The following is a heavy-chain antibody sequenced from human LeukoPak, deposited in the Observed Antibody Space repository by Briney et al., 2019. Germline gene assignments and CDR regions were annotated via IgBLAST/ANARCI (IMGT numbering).Heavy chain of an antibody. CDR2: ISGSGDTT. CDR3: AKYPLGSGWDFDY. J-gene: IGHJ4*02. CDR1: GLTFSRFA. Sequence: GGSLRLSCAASGLTFSRFAMSWVRQAPGKGLEWVSTISGSGDTTYYADSVKGRFTISRDNSKNTLYLQMNSLRAEDTAVYYCAKYPLGSGWDFDYLGQGTLVTVSS. V-gene: IGHV3-23*01. D-gene: IGHD6-19*01.